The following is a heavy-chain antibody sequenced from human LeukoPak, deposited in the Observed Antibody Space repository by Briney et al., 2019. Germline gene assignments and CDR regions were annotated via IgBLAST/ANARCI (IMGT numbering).Heavy chain of an antibody. D-gene: IGHD3-9*01. J-gene: IGHJ4*02. V-gene: IGHV3-21*01. CDR2: ISGSSSYI. CDR3: AREPGYYDILTGYYPLFYFDY. CDR1: GFTFSSYS. Sequence: PGGSLRLSCAASGFTFSSYSMNWVRQAPGKGLEWVSSISGSSSYIYYADSVKGRFTISRENAKNSLYLQMNSLRAEDTAVYYCAREPGYYDILTGYYPLFYFDYWGQGTLVTVSS.